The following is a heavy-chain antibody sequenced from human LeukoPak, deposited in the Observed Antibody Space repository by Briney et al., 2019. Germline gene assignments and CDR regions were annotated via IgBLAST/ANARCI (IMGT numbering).Heavy chain of an antibody. CDR1: GFTFNDYY. D-gene: IGHD2-8*01. Sequence: GGSLRLSCVASGFTFNDYYMTWIRQAPGKGLEWVSFISRSGNTIYYADSVKGRFTISRDNAKNSLYLQMNHLRAEDTAVYYCGHDSNGYFDYWGQGTPVTVSS. V-gene: IGHV3-11*04. CDR3: GHDSNGYFDY. J-gene: IGHJ4*02. CDR2: ISRSGNTI.